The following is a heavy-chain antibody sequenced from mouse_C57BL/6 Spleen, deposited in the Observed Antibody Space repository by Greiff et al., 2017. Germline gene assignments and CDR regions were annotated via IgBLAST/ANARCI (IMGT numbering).Heavy chain of an antibody. D-gene: IGHD4-1*01. J-gene: IGHJ3*01. CDR1: GFNIKDYY. V-gene: IGHV14-2*01. Sequence: EVQLQQSGAELVKPGASVKLSCTASGFNIKDYYMHWVKQRTEQGLEWIGRIDPEDGETKYAPKFQGKATIPADTSSNTAYLQLSSLTAEDTAVYYCAHNWDAGAYWGQGTLVTVSA. CDR2: IDPEDGET. CDR3: AHNWDAGAY.